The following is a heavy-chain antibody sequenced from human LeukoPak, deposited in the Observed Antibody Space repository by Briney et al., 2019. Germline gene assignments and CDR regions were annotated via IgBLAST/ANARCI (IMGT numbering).Heavy chain of an antibody. CDR3: ARVWLYTTSSRLFDY. D-gene: IGHD6-13*01. J-gene: IGHJ4*02. V-gene: IGHV4-34*01. CDR2: INHSGST. Sequence: KTSETLSLTCAVYGGSFSGYYWSWIRQPPGKGLEWIGEINHSGSTYYNPSLKSRVTISVDTSKNQFSLNLTSVTAADTAVYYCARVWLYTTSSRLFDYWGQGTLVTVSS. CDR1: GGSFSGYY.